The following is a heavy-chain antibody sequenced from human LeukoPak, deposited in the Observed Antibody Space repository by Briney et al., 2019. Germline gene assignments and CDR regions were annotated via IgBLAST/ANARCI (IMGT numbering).Heavy chain of an antibody. CDR3: ARSLEDSSGYYLNWFDP. J-gene: IGHJ5*02. CDR1: GFTFSSYA. Sequence: GGSLRLSCAASGFTFSSYAMSWVRQAPGKGLEWVSAISGSGGSTYYADSVKGRFTISRDNSKNTLYLQMNSLRAEDTAVYYCARSLEDSSGYYLNWFDPWGQGTLVTVSS. D-gene: IGHD3-22*01. V-gene: IGHV3-23*01. CDR2: ISGSGGST.